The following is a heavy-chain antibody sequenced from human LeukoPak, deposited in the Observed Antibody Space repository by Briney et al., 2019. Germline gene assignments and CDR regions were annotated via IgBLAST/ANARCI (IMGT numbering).Heavy chain of an antibody. Sequence: ASVKVSCKASGHTFTGYYMHWVRQAPGQGLEWMGWINPNSGGTNYAQKFQGRVTITADKSTSTAYMDLSSLRSEDTAVYYCASGTTDIVVVPATLRNYYFDYWGQGTLVTVSS. J-gene: IGHJ4*02. V-gene: IGHV1-2*02. CDR2: INPNSGGT. CDR1: GHTFTGYY. CDR3: ASGTTDIVVVPATLRNYYFDY. D-gene: IGHD2-2*01.